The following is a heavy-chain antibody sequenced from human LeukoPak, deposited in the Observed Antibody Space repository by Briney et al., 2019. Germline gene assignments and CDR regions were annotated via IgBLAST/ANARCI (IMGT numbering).Heavy chain of an antibody. CDR1: GYTFTAYY. Sequence: ASVKVSCKASGYTFTAYYIHWVRQAPGQGLEWMGRINPKNGDTNFAQKFHDRVTMTSDTSMSAAYMEISRLTYDDTAVYYRGRGIQSFNPWGQGTLVTVSS. J-gene: IGHJ5*02. V-gene: IGHV1-2*06. CDR3: GRGIQSFNP. CDR2: INPKNGDT.